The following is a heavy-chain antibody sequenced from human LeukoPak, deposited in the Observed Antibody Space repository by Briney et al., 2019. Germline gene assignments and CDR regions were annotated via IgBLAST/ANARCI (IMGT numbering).Heavy chain of an antibody. J-gene: IGHJ4*02. CDR3: AKVRDWGGFDY. CDR2: ISAASDKK. CDR1: GFTFDTHG. Sequence: TGGSLRLSCEASGFTFDTHGMYWVRQAPGKGLEWVSGISAASDKKYFIDSVKGRFFISRDNSKNTVHLQLNNLRAEDTAVYYCAKVRDWGGFDYWGQGTLVIVSS. V-gene: IGHV3-23*01. D-gene: IGHD7-27*01.